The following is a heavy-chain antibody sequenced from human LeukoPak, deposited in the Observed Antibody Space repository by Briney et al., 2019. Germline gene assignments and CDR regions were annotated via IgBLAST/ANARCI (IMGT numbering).Heavy chain of an antibody. J-gene: IGHJ6*03. CDR2: IYYSGST. CDR3: ARVRYYGSGRWGYYMDV. CDR1: GGSTSSYY. D-gene: IGHD3-10*01. Sequence: SEILSLTCTVSGGSTSSYYWSWIRQPPGKGLEWIGYIYYSGSTNYNPSLKSRVTISVDTSKNQFSLKLSSVTAADTAVYYCARVRYYGSGRWGYYMDVWGKGTTVTVSS. V-gene: IGHV4-59*01.